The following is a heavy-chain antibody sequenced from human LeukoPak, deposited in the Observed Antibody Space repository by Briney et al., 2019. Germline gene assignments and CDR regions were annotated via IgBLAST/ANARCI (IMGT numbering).Heavy chain of an antibody. CDR2: ISGSGGST. V-gene: IGHV3-23*01. J-gene: IGHJ4*02. CDR3: AKDLLGYYDSSGYYYLVH. Sequence: GGSLRLSCAASGFTFSSYAMSWVRQAPGKGLEWVSAISGSGGSTYYADSVKGRFTISRDNSKNTLYLQMNSLRAEDTAVYYCAKDLLGYYDSSGYYYLVHWGQGTLVTVSS. D-gene: IGHD3-22*01. CDR1: GFTFSSYA.